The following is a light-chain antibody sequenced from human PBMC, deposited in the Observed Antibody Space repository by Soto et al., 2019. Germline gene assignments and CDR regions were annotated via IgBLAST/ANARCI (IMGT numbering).Light chain of an antibody. V-gene: IGKV3-15*01. CDR3: QQYNHWPPIT. CDR2: GAS. Sequence: EVVMTHSPGTLSVSLCESATLSCSASQSVDGYLAWYQQKPGQAPRLLIYGASTRATGIPDRFSGSGSGTEFTLTISSLQSEDFAVYYCQQYNHWPPITFGQGTRLEIK. CDR1: QSVDGY. J-gene: IGKJ5*01.